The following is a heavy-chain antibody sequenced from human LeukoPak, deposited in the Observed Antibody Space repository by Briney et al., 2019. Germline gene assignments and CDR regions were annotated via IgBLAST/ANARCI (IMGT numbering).Heavy chain of an antibody. J-gene: IGHJ4*02. D-gene: IGHD5-12*01. CDR3: AKSYNGYESKPDY. Sequence: GGSLRLSCAASGFTFSSYSMNWVRQAPGKGLEWVSYISSSGSTIYYADSVKGRLTISRDNAKNSLYLQLSSLRDKDTAVYYCAKSYNGYESKPDYWGQGTLVTVSS. CDR2: ISSSGSTI. V-gene: IGHV3-48*02. CDR1: GFTFSSYS.